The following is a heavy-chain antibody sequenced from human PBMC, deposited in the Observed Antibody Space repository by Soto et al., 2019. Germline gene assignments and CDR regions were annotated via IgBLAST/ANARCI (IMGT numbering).Heavy chain of an antibody. D-gene: IGHD3-10*01. V-gene: IGHV4-30-4*01. J-gene: IGHJ4*02. CDR3: ASRKSYHYFDY. Sequence: PSETLSLTCAVSGGSISSGDYYWSWIRQPPGKGLEWIGNIYYSGSTYYNPSLKSRVTISIDTSKNQFSLKLSSVTAADTAVYYCASRKSYHYFDYWGQGTLVTVSS. CDR2: IYYSGST. CDR1: GGSISSGDYY.